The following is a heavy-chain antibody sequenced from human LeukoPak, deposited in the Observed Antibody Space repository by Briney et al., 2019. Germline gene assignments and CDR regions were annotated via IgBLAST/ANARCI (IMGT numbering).Heavy chain of an antibody. CDR1: GYTFTSYG. CDR3: AREQWLNPFDY. CDR2: ISAYNANT. Sequence: ASVKVSCKASGYTFTSYGSTWVRQAPGQGLEWMGWISAYNANTNYAQKLQGRVTMTTDTYTSTAYMELRSLRSDDTAVYYCAREQWLNPFDYWGQGTLVTVSS. D-gene: IGHD6-19*01. J-gene: IGHJ4*02. V-gene: IGHV1-18*01.